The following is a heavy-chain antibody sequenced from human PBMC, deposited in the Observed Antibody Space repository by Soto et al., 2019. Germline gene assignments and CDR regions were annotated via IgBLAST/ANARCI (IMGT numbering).Heavy chain of an antibody. CDR2: IYYGGST. CDR3: ATRSPAFDY. CDR1: GGSISSGDYS. V-gene: IGHV4-30-2*01. Sequence: SETLSLTCAVSGGSISSGDYSWNWIRQPPGKGLEWIGYIYYGGSTYYNPSLQSRVTMSVDRSRNQFSLKLNSVTAADTAVYYCATRSPAFDYWGQGTLVTVSS. J-gene: IGHJ4*02.